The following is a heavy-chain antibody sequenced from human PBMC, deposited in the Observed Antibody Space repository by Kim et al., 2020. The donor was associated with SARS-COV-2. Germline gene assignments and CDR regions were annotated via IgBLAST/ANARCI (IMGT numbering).Heavy chain of an antibody. J-gene: IGHJ6*02. CDR2: IKSKTDGGTT. CDR1: GFTFSNTW. Sequence: GGSLRLSCAASGFTFSNTWMSWVRQAPGKGLEWVGRIKSKTDGGTTDYAAPVKGRFTISSDDSKNTLHLQMNSLKTEDTAVYYCTSDIVVVPAAMPKYGVDVWGQGTTVTDSS. V-gene: IGHV3-15*01. D-gene: IGHD2-2*01. CDR3: TSDIVVVPAAMPKYGVDV.